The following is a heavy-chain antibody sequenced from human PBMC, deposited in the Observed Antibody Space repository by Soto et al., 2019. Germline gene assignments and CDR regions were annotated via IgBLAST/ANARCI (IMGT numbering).Heavy chain of an antibody. Sequence: SLSLTCAVSGGSININNWWSWVRQPPGKGLGWIGEIYHSGTTNYNPSLKSRLTISVDKSKNQFSLKLSSVTTADTAVYYCARVTYYYYGMDVWGQGTTVTVSS. J-gene: IGHJ6*02. CDR2: IYHSGTT. CDR3: ARVTYYYYGMDV. V-gene: IGHV4-4*02. CDR1: GGSININNW.